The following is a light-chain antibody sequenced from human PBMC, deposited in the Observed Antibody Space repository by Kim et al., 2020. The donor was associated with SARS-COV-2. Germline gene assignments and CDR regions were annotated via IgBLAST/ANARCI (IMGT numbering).Light chain of an antibody. CDR3: MSRVTDGPHNYV. Sequence: SSELTQDPAVSVALGQTVRITCQGDSLRSYFASWYQQKPGQAPLLVIYGKTNRPSGIPDRFSGSSSGRTASLTITGTQAEDEADYYCMSRVTDGPHNYVF. CDR1: SLRSYF. CDR2: GKT. V-gene: IGLV3-19*01. J-gene: IGLJ1*01.